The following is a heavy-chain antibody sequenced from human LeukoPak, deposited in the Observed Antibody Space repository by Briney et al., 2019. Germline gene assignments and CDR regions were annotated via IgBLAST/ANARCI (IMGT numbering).Heavy chain of an antibody. D-gene: IGHD2-2*02. V-gene: IGHV4-4*07. J-gene: IGHJ5*02. Sequence: WETLTLSCAASGCTISSYYLSWIRQPAGKGLEWIGSIYPSGSANYNPSLMSRVTMSVDTSKNQFSLKLSTVTAADTAVYYCARDSKVRAAIPFSWFDPWGQGTLVSVST. CDR1: GCTISSYY. CDR2: IYPSGSA. CDR3: ARDSKVRAAIPFSWFDP.